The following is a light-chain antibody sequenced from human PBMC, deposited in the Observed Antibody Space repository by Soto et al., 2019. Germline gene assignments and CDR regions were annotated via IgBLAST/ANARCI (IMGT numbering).Light chain of an antibody. CDR3: QQYTEWPLT. Sequence: IVMTQSPVTLSVSPGERVALSCRASQSVGDNLAWYQKKPGQAPRLLIYAASTRATGIAARFSGSGSGTEFTLTISSLHSEDFAVYYCQQYTEWPLTFGGGTKVDIK. CDR2: AAS. J-gene: IGKJ4*01. CDR1: QSVGDN. V-gene: IGKV3-15*01.